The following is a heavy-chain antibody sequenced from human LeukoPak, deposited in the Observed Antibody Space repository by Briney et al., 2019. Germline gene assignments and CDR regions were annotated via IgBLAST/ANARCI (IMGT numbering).Heavy chain of an antibody. CDR2: IYSSGST. CDR3: ARVVAAMGGIDY. J-gene: IGHJ4*02. V-gene: IGHV3-53*01. D-gene: IGHD2-21*02. Sequence: PGGSLRLSCEASGFTVSTNYMSWVRQAPGKGLEWVSIIYSSGSTYYADSVKGRFTISRDNSKNTLYLQMNSLRAEDTAVYYCARVVAAMGGIDYWGQGTLVTVSS. CDR1: GFTVSTNY.